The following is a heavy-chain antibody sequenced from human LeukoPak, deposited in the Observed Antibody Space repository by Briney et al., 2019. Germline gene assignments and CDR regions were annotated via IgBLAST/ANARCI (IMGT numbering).Heavy chain of an antibody. Sequence: GGSLRLTCATSGLTFTNYAMNWVRQAPGKGLEWVSAVTGPGDTTYYADSVKGRFFMSREDSKTTVYLQMNSLRAEDTAIYYCAKGAEIDLWGQGTLVTVSS. V-gene: IGHV3-23*01. CDR2: VTGPGDTT. CDR3: AKGAEIDL. D-gene: IGHD3-16*01. CDR1: GLTFTNYA. J-gene: IGHJ5*02.